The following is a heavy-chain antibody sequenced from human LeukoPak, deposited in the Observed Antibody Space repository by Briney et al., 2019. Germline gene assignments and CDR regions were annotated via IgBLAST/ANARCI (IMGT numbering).Heavy chain of an antibody. D-gene: IGHD3-10*01. CDR1: GRSFSGYY. CDR2: IYHSGST. CDR3: ARGDDLHGSENTHYYYCYMDV. Sequence: SETLSLTCAVYGRSFSGYYWSWIRQSPGKVLAWIGEIYHSGSTKYNPSLKSRVTMSVDTSKNQFSLKLTSVTAADTAVYYCARGDDLHGSENTHYYYCYMDVWGKGTTVIVSS. J-gene: IGHJ6*03. V-gene: IGHV4-34*01.